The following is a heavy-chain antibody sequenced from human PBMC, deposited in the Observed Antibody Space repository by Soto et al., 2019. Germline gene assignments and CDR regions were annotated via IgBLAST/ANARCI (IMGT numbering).Heavy chain of an antibody. V-gene: IGHV4-61*01. CDR3: ARARATIAAAAIFDC. CDR1: GGSVTSGSYY. Sequence: SETLSLTCTVSGGSVTSGSYYWSWIRQPPGKGLEWIGYIYYSGSTNYNPSLKSRVTISVDTSKNQISLKLSSVTAADTAVYYCARARATIAAAAIFDCWGQGTLVTVSS. CDR2: IYYSGST. D-gene: IGHD6-13*01. J-gene: IGHJ4*02.